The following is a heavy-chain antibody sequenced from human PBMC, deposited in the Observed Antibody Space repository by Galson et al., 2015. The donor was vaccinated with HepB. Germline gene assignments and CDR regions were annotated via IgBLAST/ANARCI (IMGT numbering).Heavy chain of an antibody. CDR2: IKQDGSER. CDR3: ARAVRPADHLGKRDAFDI. Sequence: SLRLSCAASGFSFSSYWMSWVRQAPGKGLEWVANIKQDGSERYYVDSVKGRFTISRDNAKNSLYLQMHSLRAEDTAVFYCARAVRPADHLGKRDAFDIWGQGTMVTVSS. V-gene: IGHV3-7*03. CDR1: GFSFSSYW. D-gene: IGHD2-2*01. J-gene: IGHJ3*02.